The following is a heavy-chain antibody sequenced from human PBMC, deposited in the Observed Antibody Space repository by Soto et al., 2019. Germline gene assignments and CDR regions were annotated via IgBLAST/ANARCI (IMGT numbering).Heavy chain of an antibody. V-gene: IGHV3-43*01. CDR2: ISWDGGST. D-gene: IGHD2-21*01. CDR1: GFTFDDYT. CDR3: AKEIAMANYYYGMDV. Sequence: GGSLRLSCAASGFTFDDYTMHWVRQAPGKGLEWVSLISWDGGSTYYADSVKGRFTISRDNSKNSLYLQMNSLRTEDTALYYCAKEIAMANYYYGMDVWGQGTTVTVSS. J-gene: IGHJ6*02.